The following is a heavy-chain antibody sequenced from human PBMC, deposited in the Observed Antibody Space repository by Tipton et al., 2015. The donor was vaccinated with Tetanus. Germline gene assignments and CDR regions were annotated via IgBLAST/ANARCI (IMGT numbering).Heavy chain of an antibody. CDR3: AREAGWSGGCCFPGDFDN. V-gene: IGHV3-33*01. D-gene: IGHD3-3*01. CDR2: SWYDGTDQ. Sequence: ASGFIFSSYGIHWVRQAPGKGLEWVAVSWYDGTDQYYADSVKGRVTLSRDNSKNTLYLEMNSLRAEDTALYYCAREAGWSGGCCFPGDFDNWGQGPQVAVSS. CDR1: GFIFSSYG. J-gene: IGHJ4*02.